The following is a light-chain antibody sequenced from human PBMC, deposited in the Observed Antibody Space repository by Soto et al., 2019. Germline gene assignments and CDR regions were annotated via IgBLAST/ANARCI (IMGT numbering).Light chain of an antibody. CDR3: MQALQTPLT. Sequence: DIVMTQSPLSLPVTPGEPASISCRSSQSLLHSNGYNYLDWYLQKPGQSPQLLIYLGSNRASGVPDRFSGSGSRTDFTLKIIRVEAEDVGVYYCMQALQTPLTFGGGTKVEIK. CDR1: QSLLHSNGYNY. J-gene: IGKJ4*01. V-gene: IGKV2-28*01. CDR2: LGS.